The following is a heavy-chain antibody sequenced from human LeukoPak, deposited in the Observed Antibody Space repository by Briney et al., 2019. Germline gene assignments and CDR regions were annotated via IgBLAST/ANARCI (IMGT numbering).Heavy chain of an antibody. CDR1: GGSISSYY. V-gene: IGHV4-59*08. Sequence: SETLSLTCTVSGGSISSYYWSWIRQPPGKGLEWIGYIYYSGSTNYNPSLKSRVTISVDTSKNQFSLKLSSVTAADTAVYYCARTAPDTAKVFYYYYYMDVWGKGTTVTVSS. CDR2: IYYSGST. CDR3: ARTAPDTAKVFYYYYYMDV. J-gene: IGHJ6*03. D-gene: IGHD5-18*01.